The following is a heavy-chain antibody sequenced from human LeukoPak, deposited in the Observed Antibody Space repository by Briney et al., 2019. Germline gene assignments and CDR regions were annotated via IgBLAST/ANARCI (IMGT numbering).Heavy chain of an antibody. Sequence: ASVKVSCKASGYTFTSYYMHWVRQAPGQGLEWMGIINPSGGSTSYAQKFQGRDTMTRDMSTSTVYMELSSLRSEDTAVYYCARDSRGGTETVYYYYYMDVWGKGTTVTVSS. CDR1: GYTFTSYY. CDR2: INPSGGST. D-gene: IGHD1-1*01. J-gene: IGHJ6*03. V-gene: IGHV1-46*01. CDR3: ARDSRGGTETVYYYYYMDV.